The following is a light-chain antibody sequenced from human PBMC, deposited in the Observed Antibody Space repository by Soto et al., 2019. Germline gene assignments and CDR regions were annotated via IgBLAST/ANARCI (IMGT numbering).Light chain of an antibody. J-gene: IGLJ1*01. CDR2: DVT. CDR3: NSYTRSSTYG. V-gene: IGLV2-14*03. CDR1: SSDVGGFNY. Sequence: QSVLTQPASVSGSPGQSITISCNGTSSDVGGFNYVSCYQQHPGKAPKLMIYDVTNRPSGVSYRFSGSKSGNTASLTISGLQAEDEADYYCNSYTRSSTYGFGTGTKVTVL.